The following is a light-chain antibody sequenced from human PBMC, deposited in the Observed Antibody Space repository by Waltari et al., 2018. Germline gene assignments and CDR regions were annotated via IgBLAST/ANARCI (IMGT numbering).Light chain of an antibody. V-gene: IGLV3-1*01. CDR1: NLGDKY. CDR2: HDS. Sequence: SYEVTQPPSVSVSPGQTASITCSGDNLGDKYISWYQQMPGQSPVLVIYHDSKRPSGIPGRFSGSNSGNTATLTISGTQAMDETDYYCLAWDGSGYVFGTGTKVTVL. J-gene: IGLJ1*01. CDR3: LAWDGSGYV.